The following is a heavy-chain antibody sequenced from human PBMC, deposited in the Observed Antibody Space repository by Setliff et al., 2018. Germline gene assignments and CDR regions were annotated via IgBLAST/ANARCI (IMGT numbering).Heavy chain of an antibody. V-gene: IGHV3-21*01. CDR1: GFTFSSYS. CDR2: ISSSSSYI. J-gene: IGHJ6*02. Sequence: GGSLRLSCAASGFTFSSYSMNWVRQAPGKGLEWVSSISSSSSYIYYADSVKGRFTISRDNAKNSLYLQMNSLRAEDTAVYYCAREELWFGELASYYYYGMDVWGQGTTVTAP. CDR3: AREELWFGELASYYYYGMDV. D-gene: IGHD3-10*01.